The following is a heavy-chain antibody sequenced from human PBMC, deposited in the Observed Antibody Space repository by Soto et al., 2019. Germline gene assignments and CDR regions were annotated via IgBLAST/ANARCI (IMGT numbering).Heavy chain of an antibody. V-gene: IGHV4-39*01. J-gene: IGHJ4*02. CDR1: VVSVTNSSYY. D-gene: IGHD1-20*01. Sequence: SETLSLTCTFSVVSVTNSSYYWGWIRQSPGKGLEWIGSVYYRGRSYSKSSVKSRVTISVDTSKNQFSLNLNSVTASDTAVYFCVSQRPTVITQAYFDYWCPGALVTVSS. CDR2: VYYRGRS. CDR3: VSQRPTVITQAYFDY.